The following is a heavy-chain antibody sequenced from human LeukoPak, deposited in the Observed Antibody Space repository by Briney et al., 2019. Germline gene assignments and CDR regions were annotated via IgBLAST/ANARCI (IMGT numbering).Heavy chain of an antibody. CDR2: INAGNGNT. CDR3: ARDRAYCGGDCSGRGGPNWFDP. V-gene: IGHV1-3*01. Sequence: ASVKVSCKASGYTLTNYAMHWVRQAPGQSPEWMGWINAGNGNTKYSQTFQDRVTITRDTSANTVYMELSSLRSEDTAVYYCARDRAYCGGDCSGRGGPNWFDPWGQGTLVTVSS. CDR1: GYTLTNYA. D-gene: IGHD2-21*02. J-gene: IGHJ5*02.